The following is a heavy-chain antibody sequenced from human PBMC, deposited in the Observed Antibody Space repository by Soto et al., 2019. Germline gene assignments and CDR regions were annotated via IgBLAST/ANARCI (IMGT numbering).Heavy chain of an antibody. V-gene: IGHV2-5*02. J-gene: IGHJ4*02. CDR2: IYWDDAK. Sequence: QITLKESGPTLVKPTQTLTLTCTFSGFALSTSRVGVGWIRQPPGKALEWLAVIYWDDAKTYRPSLKSRLTITKDTSKHQVALTMTNMDPVDTATYYCAHAYGGRSRYWGQGTLVTVSS. D-gene: IGHD1-26*01. CDR1: GFALSTSRVG. CDR3: AHAYGGRSRY.